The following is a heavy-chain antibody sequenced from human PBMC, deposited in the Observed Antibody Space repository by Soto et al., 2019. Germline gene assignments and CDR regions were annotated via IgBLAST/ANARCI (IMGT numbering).Heavy chain of an antibody. CDR3: ARAGQWGYYYDSGYFDY. V-gene: IGHV1-8*01. J-gene: IGHJ4*02. CDR1: GYTFTSYD. D-gene: IGHD3-22*01. Sequence: ASVKVSCKASGYTFTSYDINWVRQATGQGLERMGWMNPNSGNTGYAQKFQGRVTMTRNTSISTAYMELSSLRSEDTAVYYCARAGQWGYYYDSGYFDYWGQGTLVTVCS. CDR2: MNPNSGNT.